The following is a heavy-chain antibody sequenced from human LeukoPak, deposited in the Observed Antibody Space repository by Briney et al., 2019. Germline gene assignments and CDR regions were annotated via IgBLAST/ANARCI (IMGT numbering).Heavy chain of an antibody. Sequence: SETLSLTCTVSGGSISSSSYYWGWIRQPPGKGLEWIGEINHGGSTNYNPSLKSRVTISVGTSKNQFSLNLTSVTAADTAVYYCARGGVASNYWGQGTLVTVSS. J-gene: IGHJ4*02. CDR3: ARGGVASNY. CDR1: GGSISSSSYY. V-gene: IGHV4-39*02. CDR2: INHGGST. D-gene: IGHD3-3*01.